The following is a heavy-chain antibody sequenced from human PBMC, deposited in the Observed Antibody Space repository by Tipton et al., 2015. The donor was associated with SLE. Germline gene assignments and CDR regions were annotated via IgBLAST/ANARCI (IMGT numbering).Heavy chain of an antibody. CDR1: GGSISGYY. Sequence: TPSLTCTVSGGSISGYYWSWIRQPPGKGLEWFGYIYYTGTTYYNPSLKSRVTISVDTSKNQFALKLSFVTAADTAVYYCARRPDYGSGSHAFDIWGLGTMVIVSS. CDR2: IYYTGTT. CDR3: ARRPDYGSGSHAFDI. J-gene: IGHJ3*02. V-gene: IGHV4-59*08. D-gene: IGHD3-10*01.